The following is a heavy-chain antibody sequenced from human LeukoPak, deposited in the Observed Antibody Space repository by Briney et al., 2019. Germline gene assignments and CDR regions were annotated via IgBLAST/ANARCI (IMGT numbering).Heavy chain of an antibody. D-gene: IGHD6-19*01. CDR3: ARDPPIAVAGRPMYDFDY. J-gene: IGHJ4*02. V-gene: IGHV3-30-3*01. Sequence: GGSLRLSCAASGFTFSSYAMHWVRQAPGKGLEWVAVISYDGSNKYYADSVKGRFTISRDNSKNTLYLKMNSLRAEDTAVYYCARDPPIAVAGRPMYDFDYWGQGALVTVSS. CDR2: ISYDGSNK. CDR1: GFTFSSYA.